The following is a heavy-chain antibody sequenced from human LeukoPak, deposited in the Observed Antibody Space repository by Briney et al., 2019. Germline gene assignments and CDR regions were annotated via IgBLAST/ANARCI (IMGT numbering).Heavy chain of an antibody. J-gene: IGHJ4*02. CDR3: ARAIVVVPPARPFDY. V-gene: IGHV6-1*01. CDR1: GDSVSSNSAA. CDR2: TYYRSKWYN. Sequence: SQTLSLTCAISGDSVSSNSAAWNWIRQSPSRGLEWLGSTYYRSKWYNEYAVSVRSRIIINPDTSKNQFSLQLNSVTPEDTAVYYCARAIVVVPPARPFDYWGQGTLVAVSS. D-gene: IGHD2-2*01.